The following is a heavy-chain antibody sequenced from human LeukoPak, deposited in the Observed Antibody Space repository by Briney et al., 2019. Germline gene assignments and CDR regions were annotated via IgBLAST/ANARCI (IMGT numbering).Heavy chain of an antibody. J-gene: IGHJ4*02. V-gene: IGHV3-15*01. D-gene: IGHD2-15*01. CDR1: GFTFSNAW. CDR2: IKSKTDGRTT. Sequence: GGSLRLSCAASGFTFSNAWMSWVRQAPGKGLEWVGRIKSKTDGRTTDYAAPVKGRFTISRDDSKNTLYLQMNSLKTEDTAVYYCTTVYCSGGSCYFWGQGTLVTVSS. CDR3: TTVYCSGGSCYF.